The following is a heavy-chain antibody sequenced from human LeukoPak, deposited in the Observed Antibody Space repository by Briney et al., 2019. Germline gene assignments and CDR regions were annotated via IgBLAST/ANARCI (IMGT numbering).Heavy chain of an antibody. Sequence: SETLSLTCTVSGGSISSYYWNWIRQPPGKGLEWIGYIFYSGSTNYNPSLKSRVTISVDTSKNQFSLKLSSVTAADTAVYYCARESSSLTYLDSRGQGTLVTVSS. CDR1: GGSISSYY. CDR3: ARESSSLTYLDS. CDR2: IFYSGST. D-gene: IGHD3-9*01. V-gene: IGHV4-59*01. J-gene: IGHJ4*02.